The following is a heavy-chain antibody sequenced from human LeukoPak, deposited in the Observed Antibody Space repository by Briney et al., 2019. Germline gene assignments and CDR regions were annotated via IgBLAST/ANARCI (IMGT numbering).Heavy chain of an antibody. D-gene: IGHD3-22*01. J-gene: IGHJ4*02. CDR3: AKDRPNYYDSSGHYYRRDGDY. V-gene: IGHV3-23*01. CDR2: VSGSGGGT. CDR1: GFTFSSYA. Sequence: GGSLRPSCAASGFTFSSYAMSWVRQAPGKGLEWVSSVSGSGGGTFYADSVKGRFTISRDNSKNTVYLQLSSLRVEDTAVYYCAKDRPNYYDSSGHYYRRDGDYWGQGTLVTVSS.